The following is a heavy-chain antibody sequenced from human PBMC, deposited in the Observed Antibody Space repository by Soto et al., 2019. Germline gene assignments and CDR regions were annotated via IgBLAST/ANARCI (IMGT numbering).Heavy chain of an antibody. Sequence: SGPPLVNPTETLTLTCTVSGFSLSKARMGVSWIRQPPGKALEWLAQISSNDEKSYSTSLKGRLTISKDTSKSQVVLTMTNMDPVDTATYYCARIADSSSWPPFDYWGQGTLVTVSS. J-gene: IGHJ4*02. CDR3: ARIADSSSWPPFDY. CDR2: ISSNDEK. D-gene: IGHD6-13*01. CDR1: GFSLSKARMG. V-gene: IGHV2-26*01.